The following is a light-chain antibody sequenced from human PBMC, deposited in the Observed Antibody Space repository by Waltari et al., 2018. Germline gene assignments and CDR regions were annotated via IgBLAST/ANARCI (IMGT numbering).Light chain of an antibody. Sequence: DIRMTQFPSTLSASVGDRVTITCRASQSVSSWLAWYQQKPGKAPKLLIYNASNLESGVPSRFSGSGSGTEFTLTISSLQTDDFATYYCEHYNGFPYTFGQGTRLEI. J-gene: IGKJ2*01. CDR1: QSVSSW. V-gene: IGKV1-5*01. CDR2: NAS. CDR3: EHYNGFPYT.